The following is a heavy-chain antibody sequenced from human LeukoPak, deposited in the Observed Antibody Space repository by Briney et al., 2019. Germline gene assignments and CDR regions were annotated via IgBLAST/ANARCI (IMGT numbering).Heavy chain of an antibody. CDR3: ASSIVYCSSTSCYFN. CDR2: ITPSGGT. CDR1: GYTFTSYA. D-gene: IGHD2-2*01. Sequence: ASVKVSCKASGYTFTSYAIHWVRQAPGQGLEWMGWITPSGGTNYPQKFQGRVAITWDTSITTAYMDLSRLTSDDTAVYYCASSIVYCSSTSCYFNWGQGTLVTVSS. V-gene: IGHV1-2*02. J-gene: IGHJ4*02.